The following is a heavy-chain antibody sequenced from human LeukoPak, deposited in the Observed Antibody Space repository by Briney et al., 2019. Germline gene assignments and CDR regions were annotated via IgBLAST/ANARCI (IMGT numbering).Heavy chain of an antibody. CDR3: ARVSYYYGSGSYRPTAVYYFDY. Sequence: GGSLRLSCAASGFTFSSYWMHWVRQAPGRGLVWVSRINSDGSSTSYADSVKGRFTISRDNAKNTLYLQMNSLRAEDTAVYYCARVSYYYGSGSYRPTAVYYFDYWGQGTLVTVSS. CDR2: INSDGSST. D-gene: IGHD3-10*01. CDR1: GFTFSSYW. J-gene: IGHJ4*02. V-gene: IGHV3-74*01.